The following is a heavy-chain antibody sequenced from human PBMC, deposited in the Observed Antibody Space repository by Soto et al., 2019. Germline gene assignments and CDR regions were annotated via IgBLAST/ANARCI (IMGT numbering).Heavy chain of an antibody. CDR1: GFTFTSYA. CDR3: AKDSYGPNYFDY. D-gene: IGHD3-10*01. J-gene: IGHJ4*02. V-gene: IGHV3-30*04. CDR2: ISYDGNNQ. Sequence: QVQLVESGGGVVQPGRSLRLSCAASGFTFTSYAIHWVRQAPGKGLEGVAVISYDGNNQYYADSVKGRFTISRDTSKNTLYLQMNSLRHDDTAVYYCAKDSYGPNYFDYWGQGTLVTVSS.